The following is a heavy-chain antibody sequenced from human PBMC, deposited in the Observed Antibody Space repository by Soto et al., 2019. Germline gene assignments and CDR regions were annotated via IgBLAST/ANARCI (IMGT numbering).Heavy chain of an antibody. V-gene: IGHV3-21*01. Sequence: EVQLVESGGGLVKPGGSLRLSCAASGFTISSYSMNWVRQAPGKGLEWVSSISSSSSYIYYADSVKGRFTISRDNAKNSLYLQMNSLRAEDTAVYYCARWDSSGWAFDIWGQGTMVTVSS. J-gene: IGHJ3*02. CDR1: GFTISSYS. D-gene: IGHD6-19*01. CDR2: ISSSSSYI. CDR3: ARWDSSGWAFDI.